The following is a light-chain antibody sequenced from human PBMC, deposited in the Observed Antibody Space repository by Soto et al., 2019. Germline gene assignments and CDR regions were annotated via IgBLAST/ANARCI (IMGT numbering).Light chain of an antibody. J-gene: IGKJ2*01. Sequence: EIVLTQSPGTLSLSTGERATLSCRASQSVSSSYLAWYQQKPGQAPRLLIYGASTRAIGIPDRFSGSGSRIDFTLTISRLEPEDFAVYFCQQYGSSPRTFGQGTKLEIK. CDR3: QQYGSSPRT. CDR1: QSVSSSY. V-gene: IGKV3-20*01. CDR2: GAS.